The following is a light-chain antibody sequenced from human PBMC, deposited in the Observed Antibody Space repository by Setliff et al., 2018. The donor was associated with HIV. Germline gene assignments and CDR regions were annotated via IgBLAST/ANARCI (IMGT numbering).Light chain of an antibody. CDR2: DAS. CDR1: QSVNANY. V-gene: IGKV3-20*01. Sequence: IVLTQSPGTLSLSPGERATLSCRASQSVNANYLAWYQQKPGQAPRLLIYDASSRASGIPDRFSGSGSGTDFTLTISRLEPEDFAVYCCQQYGTSPLTVGQGTKVDIK. J-gene: IGKJ1*01. CDR3: QQYGTSPLT.